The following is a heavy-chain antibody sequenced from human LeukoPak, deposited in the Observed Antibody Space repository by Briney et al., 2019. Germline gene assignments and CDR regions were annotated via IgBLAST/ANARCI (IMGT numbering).Heavy chain of an antibody. CDR3: ACRDLTSTWSYP. J-gene: IGHJ5*02. D-gene: IGHD2-2*01. CDR1: GYSFTSYW. CDR2: IFPGDSRT. Sequence: GESLKISCKGIGYSFTSYWIGWVRQMPRKGLEWMGVIFPGDSRTRYNPSFQGQVTISVDKSISTAYLQWVSLKASDTAMYYCACRDLTSTWSYPWGQGTLVTVSS. V-gene: IGHV5-51*01.